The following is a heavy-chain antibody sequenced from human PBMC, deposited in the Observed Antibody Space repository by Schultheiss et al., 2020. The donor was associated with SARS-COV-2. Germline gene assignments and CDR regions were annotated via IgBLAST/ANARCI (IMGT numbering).Heavy chain of an antibody. V-gene: IGHV3-33*05. CDR1: GFTFSSYG. D-gene: IGHD1-26*01. J-gene: IGHJ4*02. Sequence: GGSLRLSCAASGFTFSSYGMHWVRQAPGKGLEWVAVISYDGSNKYYADSVKGRFTISRDNSKNTLYLQMNSLRAEDTAVYYCAKVGATSPLDYWGQGTLVTVSS. CDR3: AKVGATSPLDY. CDR2: ISYDGSNK.